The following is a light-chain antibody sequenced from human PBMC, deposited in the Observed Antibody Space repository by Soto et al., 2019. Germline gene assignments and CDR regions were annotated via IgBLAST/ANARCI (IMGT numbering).Light chain of an antibody. CDR3: QQGLT. Sequence: DIQMTQSPSSLSASVGDRVTITCRASQSISSYLNWYQQKPGKAPKLLIYAASSLQSGVPSRFSGSGSGTDFTLTISRLEPEDFAVYYCQQGLTFGRGTKVDIK. CDR2: AAS. J-gene: IGKJ4*01. CDR1: QSISSY. V-gene: IGKV1-39*01.